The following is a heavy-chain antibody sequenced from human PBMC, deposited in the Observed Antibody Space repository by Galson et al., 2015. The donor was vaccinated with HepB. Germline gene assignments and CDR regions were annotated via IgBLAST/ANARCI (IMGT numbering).Heavy chain of an antibody. CDR3: ARHEFYDNGWAGNRFRLKHFHR. J-gene: IGHJ1*01. CDR1: GGSISRSSYC. CDR2: IYYSGNTYSGTT. Sequence: SETLSLTCTVSGGSISRSSYCWGWIRQPPGKGLEWIGSIYYSGNTYSGTTYYTPSLMSRATISVDTSKNTFSLTLSSVTAADTAIHYCARHEFYDNGWAGNRFRLKHFHRWGQGTLVTVPS. V-gene: IGHV4-39*01. D-gene: IGHD3-16*01.